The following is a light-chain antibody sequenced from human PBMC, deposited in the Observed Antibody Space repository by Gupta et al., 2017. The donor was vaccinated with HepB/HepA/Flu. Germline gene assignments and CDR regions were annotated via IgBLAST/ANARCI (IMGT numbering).Light chain of an antibody. CDR1: QSINNW. J-gene: IGKJ1*01. V-gene: IGKV1-5*03. CDR3: QPQNNSSWT. CDR2: KAS. Sequence: DIQVTQSPSTLSASVGDRVTITCRASQSINNWLAWYQQMPGRAQKLLISKASSVQNGVPSRFSGSGSGTEFTLTISSLQPDEFATYYCQPQNNSSWTFGQGTQVEIK.